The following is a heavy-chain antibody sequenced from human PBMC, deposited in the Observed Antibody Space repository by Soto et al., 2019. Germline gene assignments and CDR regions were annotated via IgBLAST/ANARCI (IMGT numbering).Heavy chain of an antibody. Sequence: GASVKVSCKASGYTLTNYAINWVRQAPGQGPEWMGWINTYNGNSNYAQKFQGRVTMTTDTSTNTAYMELRSLTSDDTAVYYCARDCTGGSCFCIYWGQGTLVTVSS. CDR1: GYTLTNYA. J-gene: IGHJ4*02. V-gene: IGHV1-18*01. CDR2: INTYNGNS. D-gene: IGHD2-15*01. CDR3: ARDCTGGSCFCIY.